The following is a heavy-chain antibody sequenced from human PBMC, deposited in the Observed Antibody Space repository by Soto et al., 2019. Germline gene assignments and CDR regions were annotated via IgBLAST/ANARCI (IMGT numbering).Heavy chain of an antibody. J-gene: IGHJ6*02. V-gene: IGHV3-30*18. CDR3: AKSSSITIFGVVESPSYYYYGMDV. CDR2: ISYDGSNK. CDR1: GFTFSSYG. Sequence: GGSLRLSCAASGFTFSSYGMHWVRQAPGKGLEWVAVISYDGSNKYYADSVKGRFTISRDNSKNTLYLQMNSLRAEDTAVYYCAKSSSITIFGVVESPSYYYYGMDVWGQGTTVTVSS. D-gene: IGHD3-3*01.